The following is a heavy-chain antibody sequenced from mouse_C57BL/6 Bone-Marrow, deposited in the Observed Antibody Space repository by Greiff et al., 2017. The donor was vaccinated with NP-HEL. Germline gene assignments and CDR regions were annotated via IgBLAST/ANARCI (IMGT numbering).Heavy chain of an antibody. CDR3: ARHGRGYYFDY. V-gene: IGHV1-64*01. CDR2: IHPNSGST. CDR1: GYTFTSYW. J-gene: IGHJ2*01. D-gene: IGHD1-2*01. Sequence: VKLQQPGAELVKPGASVKLSCKASGYTFTSYWMHWVKQRPGQGLEWIGMIHPNSGSTNYNEKFKSKATLTVDKSSSTAYMQLSSLTSEDSAVYYCARHGRGYYFDYWGQGTTLTVSS.